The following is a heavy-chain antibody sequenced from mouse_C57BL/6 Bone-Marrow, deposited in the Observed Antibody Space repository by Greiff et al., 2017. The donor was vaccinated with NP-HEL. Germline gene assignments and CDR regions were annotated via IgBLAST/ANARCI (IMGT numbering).Heavy chain of an antibody. CDR2: IYPSDSET. D-gene: IGHD3-2*02. CDR3: ARFLTAQATEYFDY. Sequence: QVQLQQPGAELVRPGSSVKLSCKASGYTFTSCWMDWVKQRPGQGLEWIGNIYPSDSETHYNQKFKDKATLTVDKSSSTAYMQLSSLTSEDSAVYYCARFLTAQATEYFDYWGQGTTLTVSS. V-gene: IGHV1-61*01. CDR1: GYTFTSCW. J-gene: IGHJ2*01.